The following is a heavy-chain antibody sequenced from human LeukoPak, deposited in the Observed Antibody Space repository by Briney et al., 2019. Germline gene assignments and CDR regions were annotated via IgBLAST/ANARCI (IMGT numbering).Heavy chain of an antibody. J-gene: IGHJ3*02. D-gene: IGHD3-22*01. CDR1: GGSISSSSYH. CDR2: IYYGGST. V-gene: IGHV4-39*01. Sequence: PSETLSLTCTVSGGSISSSSYHWGWIPQPPGKGLEWSVTIYYGGSTYYNPSLKSRVTISVDTSKKQFSLKLTTVTAADAAVYYCARLGDYYDSSGYFDAFDIWGQGTMVTVFS. CDR3: ARLGDYYDSSGYFDAFDI.